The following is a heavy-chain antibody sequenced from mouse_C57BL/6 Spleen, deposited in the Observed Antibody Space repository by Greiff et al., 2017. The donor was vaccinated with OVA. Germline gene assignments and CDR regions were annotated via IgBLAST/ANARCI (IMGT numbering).Heavy chain of an antibody. CDR1: GYSITSGYY. CDR3: ARGDYGSSPFAD. CDR2: ISYDGSN. Sequence: EVKLVESGPGLVKPSQSLSLTCSVTGYSITSGYYWNWIRQFPGNKLEWMGYISYDGSNNYNPSLKNRISITRDTSKNQFFLKLNSVTTEDTATYYCARGDYGSSPFADWGQGTLVTVSA. J-gene: IGHJ3*01. D-gene: IGHD1-1*01. V-gene: IGHV3-6*01.